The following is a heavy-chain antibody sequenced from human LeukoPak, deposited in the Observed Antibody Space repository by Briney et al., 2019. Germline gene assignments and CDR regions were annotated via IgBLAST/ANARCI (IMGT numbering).Heavy chain of an antibody. D-gene: IGHD5-12*01. J-gene: IGHJ4*02. V-gene: IGHV3-23*01. CDR1: GFTFSSYG. CDR3: ATDIA. Sequence: GGSLRLSCAASGFTFSSYGMNWVRQTPGKGLEWVSGISDTGGTYYADSVRGRFTISRDNSKSTVYLQMDSLRAEDTAVYYCATDIAWGQGTLVTVSS. CDR2: ISDTGGT.